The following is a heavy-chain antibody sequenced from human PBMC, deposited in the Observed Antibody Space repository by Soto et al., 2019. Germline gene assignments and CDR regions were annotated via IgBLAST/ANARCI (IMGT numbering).Heavy chain of an antibody. CDR2: IRGSGGST. CDR1: GFTLSRYA. CDR3: AKVGSGYDSSFWY. V-gene: IGHV3-23*01. Sequence: PGGSLRLPCAASGFTLSRYAMSWVRQAPGKGLEWVSAIRGSGGSTYYADSVKGRFTISRDNSKNTLYLQMNSLRAEDTAVYYCAKVGSGYDSSFWYWGQGTLVTVSS. J-gene: IGHJ4*02. D-gene: IGHD5-12*01.